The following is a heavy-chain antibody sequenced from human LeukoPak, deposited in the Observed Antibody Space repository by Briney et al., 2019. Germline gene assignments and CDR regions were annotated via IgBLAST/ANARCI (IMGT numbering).Heavy chain of an antibody. D-gene: IGHD3-22*01. V-gene: IGHV3-73*01. CDR1: GFTFSSYA. Sequence: PGGPLRLSCAASGFTFSSYAMHWVRQASGKGLEWVGRIRSRADNYATAYAASVKGRFTISRDDSKNSAFLQMNSLETEDTAVYYCARDRGYYDSSGYISWGQGTLVTVSS. J-gene: IGHJ5*02. CDR2: IRSRADNYAT. CDR3: ARDRGYYDSSGYIS.